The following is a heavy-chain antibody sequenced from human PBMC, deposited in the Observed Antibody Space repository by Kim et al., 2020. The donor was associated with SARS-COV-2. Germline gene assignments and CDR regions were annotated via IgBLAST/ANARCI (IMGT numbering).Heavy chain of an antibody. CDR1: GFTVSSHY. D-gene: IGHD3-10*01. Sequence: GGSLRLSCAASGFTVSSHYMTWVRQAPGRGLEWVSVIYSAGTTYYGDSVKGRFTISRDNSKNTVFLQMTSLTAEDTAVYYCARDLNASGSHWGRGTLVTVSS. CDR3: ARDLNASGSH. J-gene: IGHJ4*02. CDR2: IYSAGTT. V-gene: IGHV3-53*01.